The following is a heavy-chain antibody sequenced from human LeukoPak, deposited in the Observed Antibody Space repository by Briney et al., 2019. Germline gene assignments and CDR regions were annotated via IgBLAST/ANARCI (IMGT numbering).Heavy chain of an antibody. Sequence: SETLSLTCTVSGGSICSYYWSWIRQPPGKGLEWIGYIYYSGSTNYNPSLKSRVTISVDTSKNQFSLTLSSVTAADTAVYYCVRGGGSYYEDYWGQGTLVTVSS. J-gene: IGHJ4*02. V-gene: IGHV4-59*12. D-gene: IGHD1-26*01. CDR3: VRGGGSYYEDY. CDR1: GGSICSYY. CDR2: IYYSGST.